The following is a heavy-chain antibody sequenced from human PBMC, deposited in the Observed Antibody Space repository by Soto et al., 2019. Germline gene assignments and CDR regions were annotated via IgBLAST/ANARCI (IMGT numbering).Heavy chain of an antibody. CDR3: ARETHFIDY. V-gene: IGHV3-48*03. Sequence: VQLVESGGDLVQPGGSLRLSCAASGFTFSSYEMNWVRQAPGKGLEWVSYISSTGTSMDYADSVKGRFTISRDNAKNSLFLQFHSLRDEDTAVYYCARETHFIDYWGQCTLVSVSS. J-gene: IGHJ4*02. CDR1: GFTFSSYE. CDR2: ISSTGTSM.